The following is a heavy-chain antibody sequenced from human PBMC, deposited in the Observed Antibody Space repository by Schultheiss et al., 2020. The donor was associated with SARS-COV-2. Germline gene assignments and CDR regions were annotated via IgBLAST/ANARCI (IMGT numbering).Heavy chain of an antibody. Sequence: GESLKISCAASGFTFSSNYMSWVRQAPGKGLEWVAVIWYDGSNKYYADSVKGRFTISRDNAKNSLYLQMNSLRAEDTAVYYCARGRPMVRGVHDAFDIWGQGTMVTVSS. CDR3: ARGRPMVRGVHDAFDI. CDR2: IWYDGSNK. V-gene: IGHV3-33*08. CDR1: GFTFSSNY. D-gene: IGHD3-10*01. J-gene: IGHJ3*02.